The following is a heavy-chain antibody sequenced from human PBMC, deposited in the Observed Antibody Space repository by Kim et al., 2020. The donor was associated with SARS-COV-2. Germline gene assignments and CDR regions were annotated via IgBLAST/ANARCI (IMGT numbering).Heavy chain of an antibody. Sequence: SETLSLTCAVYGGSFSGYYWSWIRQPPGKGLEWIGEINHSGSTNYNPSLKSRVTISVDTSKNQFSLKLSSVTAADTAVYYCARVVRDYSNYDVQGNKYNWFDPWGQGTLVTVSS. CDR3: ARVVRDYSNYDVQGNKYNWFDP. CDR2: INHSGST. D-gene: IGHD4-4*01. J-gene: IGHJ5*02. CDR1: GGSFSGYY. V-gene: IGHV4-34*01.